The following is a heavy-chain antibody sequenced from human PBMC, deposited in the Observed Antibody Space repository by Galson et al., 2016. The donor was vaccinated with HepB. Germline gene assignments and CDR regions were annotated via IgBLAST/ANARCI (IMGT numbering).Heavy chain of an antibody. CDR3: ARSPPMIRGVILDS. CDR2: IYYSGST. D-gene: IGHD3-10*01. J-gene: IGHJ4*02. Sequence: SETLSLTCTVSGGSISSYYWTWIRQPPGKGLEWIGYIYYSGSTNYNPSLKSRVTISIDTSKNQFSLKLSSVTAADTAMYYCARSPPMIRGVILDSWGQGTLVTVSS. V-gene: IGHV4-59*01. CDR1: GGSISSYY.